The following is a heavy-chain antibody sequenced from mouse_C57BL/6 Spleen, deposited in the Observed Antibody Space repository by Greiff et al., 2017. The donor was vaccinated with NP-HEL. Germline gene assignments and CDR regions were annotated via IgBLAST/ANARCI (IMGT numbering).Heavy chain of an antibody. CDR1: GYSFTGYY. V-gene: IGHV1-42*01. Sequence: VQLQQSGPELVKPGASVKISCKASGYSFTGYYMNWVKQSPEKSLEWIGEINPSTGGTSYNQKFKAKATLTVDKSSSTAYMQLKSLTSEDSAVYYCARYDYVYYAMDYWGQGTSVTVSS. J-gene: IGHJ4*01. D-gene: IGHD2-4*01. CDR3: ARYDYVYYAMDY. CDR2: INPSTGGT.